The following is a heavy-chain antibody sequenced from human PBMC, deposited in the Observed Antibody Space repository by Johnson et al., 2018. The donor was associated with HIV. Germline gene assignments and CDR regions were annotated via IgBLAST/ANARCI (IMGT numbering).Heavy chain of an antibody. CDR2: IKQDGSEK. CDR3: ARQQPSSVKGAFDI. Sequence: VQLVESGGGLVQPGGSLRLSCAASGFTFSSYWMSWVRQAPGKGLEWVANIKQDGSEKYYVDSVKGRFTISRENAKNSLYLQMNSLRAGDTAVYYCARQQPSSVKGAFDIWGQGTMVTVSS. J-gene: IGHJ3*02. CDR1: GFTFSSYW. D-gene: IGHD6-13*01. V-gene: IGHV3-7*04.